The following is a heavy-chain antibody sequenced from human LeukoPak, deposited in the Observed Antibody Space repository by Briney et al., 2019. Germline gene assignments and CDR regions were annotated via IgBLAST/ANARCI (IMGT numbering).Heavy chain of an antibody. J-gene: IGHJ6*02. Sequence: GASVKVSCKASGGTFSSYAISWVRQAPGQGLEWMGGIIPIFGTANYAQKFQGRVTITADESTSTAYMELSSLRSEDTVVYYCARGHGDCSSTSCYSYYYGMDVWGQGTTVTVSS. CDR1: GGTFSSYA. V-gene: IGHV1-69*13. CDR2: IIPIFGTA. D-gene: IGHD2-2*01. CDR3: ARGHGDCSSTSCYSYYYGMDV.